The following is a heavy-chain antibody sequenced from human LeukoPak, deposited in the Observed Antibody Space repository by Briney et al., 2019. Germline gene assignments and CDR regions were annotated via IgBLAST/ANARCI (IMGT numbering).Heavy chain of an antibody. V-gene: IGHV3-20*01. CDR2: INWNGGST. J-gene: IGHJ6*02. Sequence: GGSLRLSCAASGFTFDDYGMSWVRQAPGKGLEWVSGINWNGGSTGYADSVKGRFTISRDNAKNSLYLQMNSLRAEDTALYHCAGGGGYPESAPRYYYYGMDVWGQGTTVTVSS. CDR3: AGGGGYPESAPRYYYYGMDV. CDR1: GFTFDDYG. D-gene: IGHD5-24*01.